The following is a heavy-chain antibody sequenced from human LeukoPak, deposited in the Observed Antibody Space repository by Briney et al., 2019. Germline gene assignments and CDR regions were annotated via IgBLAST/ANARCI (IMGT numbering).Heavy chain of an antibody. V-gene: IGHV3-66*01. CDR2: IYSGGST. D-gene: IGHD3-22*01. CDR1: GFTVSSNY. Sequence: GGSLRLSCAASGFTVSSNYMSWVRQAPGKGLEWVSVIYSGGSTYYADSVKGRFTISRDNSKNTLYLQMNSLRAEDTAVYYCARDLSVGYDSSGYGAHWGQGTLVTVSS. J-gene: IGHJ4*02. CDR3: ARDLSVGYDSSGYGAH.